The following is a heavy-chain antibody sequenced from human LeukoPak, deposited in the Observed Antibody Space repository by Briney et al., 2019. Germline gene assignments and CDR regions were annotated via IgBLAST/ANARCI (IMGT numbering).Heavy chain of an antibody. D-gene: IGHD4-17*01. CDR2: ISYDDSNE. J-gene: IGHJ4*02. CDR3: ARDRGLYGDYVY. CDR1: GFTFSSYA. Sequence: GGSLRLSCAASGFTFSSYAMHWVRQAPGKWLEWVAIISYDDSNEYYADSVKGRFTISRDNAKNSLYLQMNSLRAEDTAVYYCARDRGLYGDYVYWGQGTLVTVSS. V-gene: IGHV3-30*04.